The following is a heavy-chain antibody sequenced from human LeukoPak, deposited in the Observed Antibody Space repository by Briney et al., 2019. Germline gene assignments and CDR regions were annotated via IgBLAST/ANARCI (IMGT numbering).Heavy chain of an antibody. CDR3: AKDRRASGSTFWFDP. Sequence: GGSLRLSCAASGFTFSSYEMNWVRQAPGKGLEWVSSISSGAKTIYYADSVKGRFTISRDNSKNTLYLQMNSLRAEDTAVYYCAKDRRASGSTFWFDPWGQGTQVTVSS. CDR2: ISSGAKTI. D-gene: IGHD5-12*01. CDR1: GFTFSSYE. J-gene: IGHJ5*02. V-gene: IGHV3-48*03.